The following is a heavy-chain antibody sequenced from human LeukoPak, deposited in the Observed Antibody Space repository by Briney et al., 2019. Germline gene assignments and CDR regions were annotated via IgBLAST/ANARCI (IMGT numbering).Heavy chain of an antibody. CDR1: GYTFTIYY. J-gene: IGHJ5*02. D-gene: IGHD1-26*01. V-gene: IGHV1-46*01. CDR2: INPTRGST. CDR3: ARDNSVGDNAWWFDP. Sequence: ASVKVSYKASGYTFTIYYMHWVRQAPGQGLEWMGLINPTRGSTGYAQKFQGRVTMTRDMSTSTDYMELSSLRSEDTAIYYCARDNSVGDNAWWFDPWGQGTLVTVSS.